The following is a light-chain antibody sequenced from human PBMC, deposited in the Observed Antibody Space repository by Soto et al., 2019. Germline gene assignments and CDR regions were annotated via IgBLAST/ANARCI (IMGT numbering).Light chain of an antibody. V-gene: IGLV2-14*01. J-gene: IGLJ1*01. Sequence: QSALTQPASVSGSPGQSITISCTGTSRDVGGYDYVSWYQHHPGKAPKLMIYEVSSRPSGVSDRFSGSKSGNTASLTISGRQTEDEADYYCSSYTGSRNPCVCGTGTKLTV. CDR2: EVS. CDR1: SRDVGGYDY. CDR3: SSYTGSRNPCV.